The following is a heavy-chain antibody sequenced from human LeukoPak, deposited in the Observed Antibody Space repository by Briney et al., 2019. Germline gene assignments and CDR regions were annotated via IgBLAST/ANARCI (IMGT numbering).Heavy chain of an antibody. CDR2: INHNGNVN. D-gene: IGHD3-16*01. CDR3: ARGGGLDV. CDR1: GFTFSYHT. V-gene: IGHV3-7*03. J-gene: IGHJ6*02. Sequence: GGSLRLSCAASGFTFSYHTMYWVRQAPGKGLEWVASINHNGNVNYYVDSVKGRFTISRDNAKNSLYLQMSNLRAEDTAVYFCARGGGLDVWGQGATVTVSS.